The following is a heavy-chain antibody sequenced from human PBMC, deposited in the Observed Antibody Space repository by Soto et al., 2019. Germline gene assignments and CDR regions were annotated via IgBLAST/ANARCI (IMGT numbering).Heavy chain of an antibody. D-gene: IGHD1-20*01. CDR2: IWAHGTEQ. V-gene: IGHV3-33*06. CDR1: GYSITNHG. CDR3: GKGIRSGSIDY. Sequence: GGSLRLSCAASGYSITNHGMHWVRQAPGRGLEWVALIWAHGTEQYYADSVKGRFTVSRDTSTNTVYLQMNSLRAEDTARYYCGKGIRSGSIDYWGQGTLVTVSS. J-gene: IGHJ4*02.